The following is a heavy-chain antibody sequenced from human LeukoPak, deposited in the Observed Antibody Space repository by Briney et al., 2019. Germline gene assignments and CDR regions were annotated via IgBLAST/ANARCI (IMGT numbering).Heavy chain of an antibody. D-gene: IGHD3-9*01. CDR3: ALFRYFAGSENCFDP. CDR2: FDPEDGET. CDR1: GYTLTELS. J-gene: IGHJ5*02. Sequence: ASVKVSCKVSGYTLTELSMHWVRQAPGKGLEWMGGFDPEDGETIYAQKFQGRVTMTEDTSTDTAYMELSSLRSEDTAVYYCALFRYFAGSENCFDPWGQGPLVTVSS. V-gene: IGHV1-24*01.